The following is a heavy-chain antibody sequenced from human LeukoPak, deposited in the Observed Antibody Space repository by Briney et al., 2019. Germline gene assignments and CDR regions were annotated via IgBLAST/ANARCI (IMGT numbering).Heavy chain of an antibody. D-gene: IGHD3-3*01. V-gene: IGHV4-4*02. CDR1: GGSISSTNW. CDR3: AREGGFYRPLDY. J-gene: IGHJ4*02. Sequence: SETLSLTCGVSGGSISSTNWWTWIRQPPGKGLEWIGEVHLDGRTNYNPSLESRLTMSVDLSENHISLKLTSVTAADTAVYYCAREGGFYRPLDYSGQGTLVTVSS. CDR2: VHLDGRT.